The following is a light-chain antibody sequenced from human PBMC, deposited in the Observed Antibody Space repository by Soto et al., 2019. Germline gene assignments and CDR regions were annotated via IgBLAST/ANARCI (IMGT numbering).Light chain of an antibody. J-gene: IGKJ2*01. CDR2: WAS. CDR3: QQYYDTRT. Sequence: DIVMTQSPDSLAVSLGERATINCKSSQSVLYSSNNKNYLAWYQQKPGQPPKLLIHWASTQESGVPDRFSGSGSGTDFTLTISSLQAEDVAVYYCQQYYDTRTFGQGTKLEIK. CDR1: QSVLYSSNNKNY. V-gene: IGKV4-1*01.